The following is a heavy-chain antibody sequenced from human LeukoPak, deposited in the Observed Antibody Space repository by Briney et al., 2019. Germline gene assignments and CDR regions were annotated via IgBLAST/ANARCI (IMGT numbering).Heavy chain of an antibody. CDR1: GFTFSSYA. CDR3: AKRKWELRGAYYYGMDV. D-gene: IGHD1-26*01. J-gene: IGHJ6*02. CDR2: ISGSGGST. Sequence: GGSLRLSCAASGFTFSSYAKSWVRQAPGKGLEWVSAISGSGGSTYYADSVKGRFTISRDNSKNTLYLQMNSLRAEDTAVYYCAKRKWELRGAYYYGMDVWGQGTTVTVSS. V-gene: IGHV3-23*01.